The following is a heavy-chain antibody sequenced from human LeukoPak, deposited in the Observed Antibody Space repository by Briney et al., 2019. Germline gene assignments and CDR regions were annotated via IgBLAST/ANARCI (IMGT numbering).Heavy chain of an antibody. D-gene: IGHD1-26*01. Sequence: GGSLRLSCAASGLIFGSRWMSWIRQAPGKGLEWVANIKRDGSGEYYLDSVKGRFTISRDNAKKSLYLQMNSLRAEDTAVYYCASLLGDKTIFDFWGQGTLVTVSS. CDR2: IKRDGSGE. V-gene: IGHV3-7*01. CDR3: ASLLGDKTIFDF. CDR1: GLIFGSRW. J-gene: IGHJ4*02.